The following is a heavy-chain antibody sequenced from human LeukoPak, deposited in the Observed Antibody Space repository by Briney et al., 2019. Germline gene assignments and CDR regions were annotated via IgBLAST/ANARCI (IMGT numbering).Heavy chain of an antibody. CDR3: ARDGAGLLPIGY. Sequence: GGSLRLSCAASGFTFDDYAMHWVRQAPGRGLEWVSGISWNSGSIGYADSVKGRFTISRDNAKNSLYLQMNSLRGEDTAVYYCARDGAGLLPIGYWGQGTLVTVSS. V-gene: IGHV3-9*01. J-gene: IGHJ4*02. D-gene: IGHD3-22*01. CDR2: ISWNSGSI. CDR1: GFTFDDYA.